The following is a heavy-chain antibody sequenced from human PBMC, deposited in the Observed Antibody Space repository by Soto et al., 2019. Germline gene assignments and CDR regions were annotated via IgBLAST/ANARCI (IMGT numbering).Heavy chain of an antibody. V-gene: IGHV1-69*13. J-gene: IGHJ6*02. Sequence: SVKVSCKASGGTFSSYAISWVRQAPGQGLEWMGGIILIFGTANYAQKFQGRVTIAADESTSTAYMELSSLRSEDTAVYYCARDIYCSGGSCYSGAGEGDYYYGMDVWGQGTTVTVSS. D-gene: IGHD2-15*01. CDR3: ARDIYCSGGSCYSGAGEGDYYYGMDV. CDR2: IILIFGTA. CDR1: GGTFSSYA.